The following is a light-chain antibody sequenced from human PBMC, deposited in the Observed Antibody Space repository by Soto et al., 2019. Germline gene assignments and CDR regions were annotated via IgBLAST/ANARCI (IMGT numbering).Light chain of an antibody. Sequence: DIQMTQSPSSLSASVGDRVTITSRASQSISSYLNWYQQKPGKAPKLLIYAASSLQSGVPSRFSGSGSGTDVTLTISSLQPEDFATYYCQQSYSTPYTLGQGTKLEIK. CDR2: AAS. V-gene: IGKV1-39*01. CDR1: QSISSY. CDR3: QQSYSTPYT. J-gene: IGKJ2*01.